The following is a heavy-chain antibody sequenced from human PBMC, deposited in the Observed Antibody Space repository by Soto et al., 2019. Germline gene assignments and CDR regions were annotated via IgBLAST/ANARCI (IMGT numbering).Heavy chain of an antibody. J-gene: IGHJ4*02. Sequence: QGQLLQSGGGVVQPGRSLTLSCEASGFTFSNHGAHWVRQAPGKGLEWVAVIWYDGSEKYYADSVKGRFTISRDNFKNPLLLRMSSMSAEDTVVYYCARDGGQCTPLKCYSGFDAWGQGSLVTVSS. D-gene: IGHD2-21*01. CDR2: IWYDGSEK. V-gene: IGHV3-33*01. CDR1: GFTFSNHG. CDR3: ARDGGQCTPLKCYSGFDA.